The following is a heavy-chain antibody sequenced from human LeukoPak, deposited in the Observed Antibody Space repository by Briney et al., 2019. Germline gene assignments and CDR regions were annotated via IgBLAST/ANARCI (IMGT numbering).Heavy chain of an antibody. Sequence: ASVKVSCKASGGTFSSYAISWVRQAPGQGLEWMGRIIPILGIANYAQKFQGRVTITADKSTSTAYMELSSLRSEDTAVYYCARDIGYSYGPDAFDIWGQGTMVTVSS. V-gene: IGHV1-69*04. J-gene: IGHJ3*02. CDR3: ARDIGYSYGPDAFDI. D-gene: IGHD5-18*01. CDR1: GGTFSSYA. CDR2: IIPILGIA.